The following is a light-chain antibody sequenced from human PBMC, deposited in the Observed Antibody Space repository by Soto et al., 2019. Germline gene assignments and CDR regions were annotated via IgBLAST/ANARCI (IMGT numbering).Light chain of an antibody. J-gene: IGKJ5*01. CDR3: QQYNSYPYT. CDR1: QSIRTW. CDR2: DAS. V-gene: IGKV1-5*01. Sequence: DIQMTQSPSTVSASVGDGVTITCRASQSIRTWLAWYQQKPGKAPKLLIYDASTLESGVSSGFSGSGSGTEFTLTISNLQPYDFATYYCQQYNSYPYTFGQGTRLEIK.